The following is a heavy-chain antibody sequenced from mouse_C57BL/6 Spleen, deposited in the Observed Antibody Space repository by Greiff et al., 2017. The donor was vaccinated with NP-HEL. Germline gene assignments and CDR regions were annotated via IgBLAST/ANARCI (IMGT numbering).Heavy chain of an antibody. J-gene: IGHJ3*01. Sequence: EVKLVESGGGLVKPGGSLKLSCAASGFTFSSYAMSWVRQTPEKRLEWVATISDGGSYTYYPDNVKGRFTSSRDNAKNNLYLQMSHLKSEDTAMYYCARDNGSSYGWFAYWGQGTLVTVSA. CDR2: ISDGGSYT. CDR3: ARDNGSSYGWFAY. CDR1: GFTFSSYA. V-gene: IGHV5-4*01. D-gene: IGHD1-1*01.